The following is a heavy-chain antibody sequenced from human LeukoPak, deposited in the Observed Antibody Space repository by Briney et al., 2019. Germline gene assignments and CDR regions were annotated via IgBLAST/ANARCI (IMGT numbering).Heavy chain of an antibody. CDR1: GESFSGYY. D-gene: IGHD6-6*01. J-gene: IGHJ6*03. CDR3: ARSEYSSSSPPPAYYYYMDV. V-gene: IGHV4-34*01. Sequence: SETLSLTCAVYGESFSGYYWSWIRQPPGKGLEWIGEISHSGTTNYNPSLKSRVTISVDTSKNQFSLKLNSVTAADTAVYYCARSEYSSSSPPPAYYYYMDVWGKGTTVTVSS. CDR2: ISHSGTT.